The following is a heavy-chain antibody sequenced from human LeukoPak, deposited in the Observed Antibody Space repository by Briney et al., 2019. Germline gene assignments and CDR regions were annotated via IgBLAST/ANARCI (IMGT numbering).Heavy chain of an antibody. CDR3: ARVKGLYGDYGESDY. CDR1: GYTFTDYY. Sequence: ASVKVSCKASGYTFTDYYMHWVRQAPGQGLEWMGWINPKSDYTNYAQKFQGSVTMTRDTSISTAYMELSRLRSDDTAVYYCARVKGLYGDYGESDYWGQGTLVTVPS. D-gene: IGHD4-17*01. CDR2: INPKSDYT. V-gene: IGHV1-2*02. J-gene: IGHJ4*02.